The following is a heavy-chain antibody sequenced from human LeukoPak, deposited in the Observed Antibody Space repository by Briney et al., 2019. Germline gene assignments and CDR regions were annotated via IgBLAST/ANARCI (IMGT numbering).Heavy chain of an antibody. J-gene: IGHJ5*02. CDR3: ARGVEPNYYDSSEDWFDP. CDR2: INHSGST. Sequence: SETLSLTCAVYGGSFSGYYWSWIRQPPGKGLEWIGEINHSGSTNYNPSLKSRVTISVDTSKNQFSLKLSSVTAADTAVYYCARGVEPNYYDSSEDWFDPWGQGTLVTVS. D-gene: IGHD3-22*01. V-gene: IGHV4-34*01. CDR1: GGSFSGYY.